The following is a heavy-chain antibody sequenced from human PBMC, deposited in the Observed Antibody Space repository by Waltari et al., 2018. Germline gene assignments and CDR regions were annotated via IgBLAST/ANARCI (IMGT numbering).Heavy chain of an antibody. Sequence: QVQLQQWGAGLLKPSETLSLTCAAYGGSFSCSYWICIGQPPGKGLEWIGEINHSGSTNYNPSLKSRVTISVDTSKNQFSLKLSSVTAADTAVYYCASKPGIAAAGPDYWGQGTLVTVSS. D-gene: IGHD6-13*01. J-gene: IGHJ4*02. V-gene: IGHV4-34*01. CDR1: GGSFSCSY. CDR3: ASKPGIAAAGPDY. CDR2: INHSGST.